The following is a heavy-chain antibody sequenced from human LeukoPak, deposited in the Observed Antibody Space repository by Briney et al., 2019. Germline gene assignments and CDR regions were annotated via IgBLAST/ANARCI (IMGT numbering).Heavy chain of an antibody. CDR3: VIDLGDYNDF. J-gene: IGHJ4*02. D-gene: IGHD2-15*01. Sequence: QTGGSLRLSCAVSGLTFSSYWMHWVRHAPGRGLLWVSRINTQGTYTNYADSVKGRFTISRDNAKNTLYLQMSSLRADDTAVYYCVIDLGDYNDFWGQGTLVSVSS. CDR1: GLTFSSYW. V-gene: IGHV3-74*01. CDR2: INTQGTYT.